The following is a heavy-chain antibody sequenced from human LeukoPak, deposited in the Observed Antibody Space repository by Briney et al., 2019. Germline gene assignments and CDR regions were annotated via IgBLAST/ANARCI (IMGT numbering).Heavy chain of an antibody. V-gene: IGHV1-8*01. CDR2: MNPNSGNT. J-gene: IGHJ6*02. D-gene: IGHD1-26*01. CDR1: GYTFTSYD. CDR3: ARALSGSYYYYYGMDV. Sequence: ASVKVSCKASGYTFTSYDINWVRQATGQGLEWMGWMNPNSGNTGYAQKFQGRVTMTRNTSTSTAYMELSSLRSEDTAVYYCARALSGSYYYYYGMDVWGQGTTVTVSS.